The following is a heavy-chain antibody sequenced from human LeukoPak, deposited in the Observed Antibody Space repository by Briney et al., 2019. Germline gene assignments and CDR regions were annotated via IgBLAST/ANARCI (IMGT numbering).Heavy chain of an antibody. D-gene: IGHD1-20*01. CDR1: GFTFSGYS. CDR2: ISSSSYI. V-gene: IGHV3-21*01. J-gene: IGHJ6*03. CDR3: ARDLTGTLSMDV. Sequence: GVSLRLSCAASGFTFSGYSMNWVRQAPGKGLEWVSSISSSSYIYYADSVKGRFTISRDNAKNSLYLQMNSLRAEDTAVYYCARDLTGTLSMDVWGKGTTVTVSS.